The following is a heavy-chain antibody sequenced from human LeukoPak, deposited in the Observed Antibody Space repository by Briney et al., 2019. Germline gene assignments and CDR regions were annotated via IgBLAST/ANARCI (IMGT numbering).Heavy chain of an antibody. CDR3: ARGEAVAGTSNCLVDY. V-gene: IGHV3-7*01. D-gene: IGHD6-19*01. Sequence: GGSLRLSCAASGFTFSSYWMSWVRQAPGKGLEWVANIKQDGSEKYYVDSVKGRFTISRDNAKNSLYLQMNSLRAEDTAVYYCARGEAVAGTSNCLVDYWGQGTLVTVSS. CDR2: IKQDGSEK. J-gene: IGHJ4*02. CDR1: GFTFSSYW.